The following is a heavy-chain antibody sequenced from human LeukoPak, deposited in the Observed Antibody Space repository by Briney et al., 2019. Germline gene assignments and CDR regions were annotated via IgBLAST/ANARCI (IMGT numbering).Heavy chain of an antibody. Sequence: PSETLSLTCSVSGYSITGGYYWDWIRQPPGKGLEWIGGIYHSGSTYYNPSLKSRVTISVDTSKNQFSLKLSSVTAADTAVYYCARDLGRFDPWGQGTLVTVSS. D-gene: IGHD7-27*01. CDR1: GYSITGGYY. CDR2: IYHSGST. J-gene: IGHJ5*02. V-gene: IGHV4-38-2*02. CDR3: ARDLGRFDP.